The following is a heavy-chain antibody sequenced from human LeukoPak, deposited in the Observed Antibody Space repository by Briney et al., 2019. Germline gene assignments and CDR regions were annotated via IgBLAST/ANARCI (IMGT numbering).Heavy chain of an antibody. V-gene: IGHV3-48*01. CDR3: ASPDLYYYDSSAFDI. Sequence: GGSLRLSCAASGFTFSSYSMNWVRQAPGKGLEWVSYISSSSSTIYYADSVKGRFTISRDNAKNSLYLQMNSLRAEDTAVYYCASPDLYYYDSSAFDIWGQGTMVTVSS. D-gene: IGHD3-22*01. CDR2: ISSSSSTI. CDR1: GFTFSSYS. J-gene: IGHJ3*02.